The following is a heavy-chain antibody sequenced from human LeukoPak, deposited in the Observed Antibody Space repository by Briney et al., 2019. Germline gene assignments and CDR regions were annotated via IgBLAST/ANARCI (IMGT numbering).Heavy chain of an antibody. Sequence: GGSLRLSCAASGFTVSSNYMSWVRQAPGKGLEWVSVIYSGGSTYYADFVKGRFTISRDNSKNTLYLQMNSLRAEDTAVYYCARDRWLSMHYYYYGMDVWGQGATVTVSS. CDR2: IYSGGST. CDR1: GFTVSSNY. V-gene: IGHV3-53*01. CDR3: ARDRWLSMHYYYYGMDV. J-gene: IGHJ6*02. D-gene: IGHD3-9*01.